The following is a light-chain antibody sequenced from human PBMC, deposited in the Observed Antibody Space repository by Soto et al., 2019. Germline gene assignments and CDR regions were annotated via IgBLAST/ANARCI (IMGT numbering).Light chain of an antibody. CDR1: SSDVGGYNY. Sequence: QSALTQPASVSGSPGQSITISCTGTSSDVGGYNYVSWYQQHPGKDPKLMIYDVSNRPSGVSNRFSGSKSGKTASLPISGIQAEDEAEYYCSSYTSSSNWVFGGGPKVTVL. CDR2: DVS. V-gene: IGLV2-14*01. CDR3: SSYTSSSNWV. J-gene: IGLJ3*02.